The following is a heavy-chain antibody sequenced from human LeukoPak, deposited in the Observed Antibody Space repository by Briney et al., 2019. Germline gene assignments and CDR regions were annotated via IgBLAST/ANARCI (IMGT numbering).Heavy chain of an antibody. CDR3: ARPYYYDSSGYYYDAFDI. J-gene: IGHJ3*02. CDR1: GGSISSSSYY. D-gene: IGHD3-22*01. V-gene: IGHV4-39*01. CDR2: IYYSGST. Sequence: SETLSLTCTVSGGSISSSSYYWGWIRQPPGKGLEWIGSIYYSGSTYYNPSLKSRVTISVDTSKNQFSLKLSSVTAADTAVYYCARPYYYDSSGYYYDAFDISGQGTMVTVSS.